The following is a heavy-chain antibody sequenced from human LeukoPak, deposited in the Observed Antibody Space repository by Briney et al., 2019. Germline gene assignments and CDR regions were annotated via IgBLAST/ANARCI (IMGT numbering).Heavy chain of an antibody. CDR1: GGSISSYY. D-gene: IGHD1-1*01. CDR3: ARDLGGGTTGFDY. CDR2: IYYSGST. Sequence: PSETLSLTCTVSGGSISSYYWSWIRQPAGKGLEWIGYIYYSGSTNYNPSLKSRVTISVDTSKNQFSLKLSSVTAADTAVYYCARDLGGGTTGFDYWGQGTLVTVSS. J-gene: IGHJ4*02. V-gene: IGHV4-59*01.